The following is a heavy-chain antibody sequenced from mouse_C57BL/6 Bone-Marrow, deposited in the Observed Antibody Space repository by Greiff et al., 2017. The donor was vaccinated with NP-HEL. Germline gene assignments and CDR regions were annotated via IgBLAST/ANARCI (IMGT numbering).Heavy chain of an antibody. D-gene: IGHD2-10*01. V-gene: IGHV14-3*01. Sequence: EVKLVESVAELVRPGASVKLSCTASGFNIKNTYMHWVKQRPEQGLEWIGRIDPANGNTKYAPKFQGKATITADTSSNTAYLQLSSLTSEDTAIYYCPGSYYGNYTFAYWGQGTLVTVSA. J-gene: IGHJ3*01. CDR1: GFNIKNTY. CDR2: IDPANGNT. CDR3: PGSYYGNYTFAY.